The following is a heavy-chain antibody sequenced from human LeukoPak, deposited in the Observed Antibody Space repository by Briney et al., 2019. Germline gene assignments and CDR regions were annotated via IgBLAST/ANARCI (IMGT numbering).Heavy chain of an antibody. D-gene: IGHD2-2*01. Sequence: PSETLSLTCAVSGYSISSGYYWGWIRQPPGKGLEWIGSIYHSGSTYYNPSLKSRVTISVDTSKNQFSLKLSSVTAADKAVYHCARIIVVVPAAMDHYYMDVGGKGTTVTVSS. CDR2: IYHSGST. J-gene: IGHJ6*03. CDR1: GYSISSGYY. CDR3: ARIIVVVPAAMDHYYMDV. V-gene: IGHV4-38-2*01.